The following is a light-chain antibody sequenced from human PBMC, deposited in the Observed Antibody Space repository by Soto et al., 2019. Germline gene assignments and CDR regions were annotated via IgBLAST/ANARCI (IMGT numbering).Light chain of an antibody. CDR3: QRYDSLPPT. Sequence: DIQMTQSPSSLSASVGDRVTITCQASHDIKKYLNWYQEKPGKAPKLLIYDASNLQTGVPSRFSGSGSATHFTFTISSLQPEDIATYYCQRYDSLPPTFGQGTRL. CDR1: HDIKKY. J-gene: IGKJ5*01. CDR2: DAS. V-gene: IGKV1-33*01.